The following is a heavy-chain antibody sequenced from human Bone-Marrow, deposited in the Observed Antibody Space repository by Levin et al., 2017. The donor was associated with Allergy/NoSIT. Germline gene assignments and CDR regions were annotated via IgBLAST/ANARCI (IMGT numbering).Heavy chain of an antibody. J-gene: IGHJ5*02. D-gene: IGHD6-19*01. CDR1: GFSLSTTEVG. Sequence: SGPTLVKPTQTLTLTCTFSGFSLSTTEVGVAWIRQPPGKALEWLALIYWDDDKRYSPSLKSRLTITKDTSKNQVVLTMTNMDPVDTATYYCARRADTSGSYNWFDPWGQGTLVTVSS. V-gene: IGHV2-5*02. CDR2: IYWDDDK. CDR3: ARRADTSGSYNWFDP.